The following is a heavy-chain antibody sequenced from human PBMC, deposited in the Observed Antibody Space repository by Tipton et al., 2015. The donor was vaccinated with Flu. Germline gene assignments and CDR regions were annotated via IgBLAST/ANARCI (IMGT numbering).Heavy chain of an antibody. CDR1: GDSISRGSYY. CDR2: IYTNANT. J-gene: IGHJ3*02. D-gene: IGHD4-17*01. Sequence: TLSLTCTVSGDSISRGSYYYNWIRQPAGEGLEWIGRIYTNANTNYKAPLKSRVTISIDRSRNQVSLTLSSVTAADTAMYYCARGDYGDYDHEADAFDIWGKGKFGTVS. V-gene: IGHV4-61*02. CDR3: ARGDYGDYDHEADAFDI.